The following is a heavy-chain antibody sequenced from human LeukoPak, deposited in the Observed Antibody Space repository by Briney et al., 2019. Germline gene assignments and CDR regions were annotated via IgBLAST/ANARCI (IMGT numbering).Heavy chain of an antibody. CDR2: INPSGGST. Sequence: ASVKVSCKASGYTFTSYYIHWVRQAPGQGLEWMGIINPSGGSTNYAQKFQGRVTMTRDTSTSTVYMELSSLRSEDTAVYYCARAYGSGSYKSPFDYWGQGTLVTVSS. CDR1: GYTFTSYY. V-gene: IGHV1-46*01. D-gene: IGHD3-10*01. CDR3: ARAYGSGSYKSPFDY. J-gene: IGHJ4*02.